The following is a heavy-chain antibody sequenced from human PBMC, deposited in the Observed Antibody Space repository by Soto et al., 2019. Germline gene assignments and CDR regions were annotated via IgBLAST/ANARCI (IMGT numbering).Heavy chain of an antibody. CDR2: ISSSSSYI. J-gene: IGHJ6*03. Sequence: EVQLVESGGGLVKPGVSLRLSCAASGFTFSSYSMNWVRQAPGKGLEWVSSISSSSSYIYYADSVKGRFTISRDNAKNSLYLQMNSLRAADTAVYYCARRPYCSAGSCYYYYIDVWGKGTKVTVSS. CDR3: ARRPYCSAGSCYYYYIDV. D-gene: IGHD2-15*01. CDR1: GFTFSSYS. V-gene: IGHV3-21*01.